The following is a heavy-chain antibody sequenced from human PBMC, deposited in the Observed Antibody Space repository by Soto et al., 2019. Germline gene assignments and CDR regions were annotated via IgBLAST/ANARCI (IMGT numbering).Heavy chain of an antibody. CDR3: AVNLDEFWSGYFPGSYFDY. J-gene: IGHJ4*02. V-gene: IGHV5-51*01. CDR1: GYSFTSYW. D-gene: IGHD3-3*01. CDR2: IYPGDSDT. Sequence: PGESLKISCKGSGYSFTSYWIGWVRQMPGKGLEWMGIIYPGDSDTRYSPSFQGQVTISADKSISTAYLQWSSLKASDTAMYYCAVNLDEFWSGYFPGSYFDYWGQGTLVTVSS.